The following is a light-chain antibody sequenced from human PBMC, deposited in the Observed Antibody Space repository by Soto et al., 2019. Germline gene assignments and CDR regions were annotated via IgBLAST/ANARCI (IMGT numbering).Light chain of an antibody. V-gene: IGLV2-11*01. CDR1: SSDVGGYNY. Sequence: QSALTQPASVSGSPGQSITISCTGTSSDVGGYNYVSWYQQHPGKAPKLIIYDVSERPSGVPDRFSGSKSGNTASLTISGLQAEDEADYYCCSYAGSDVFGTGTKVTVL. CDR3: CSYAGSDV. J-gene: IGLJ1*01. CDR2: DVS.